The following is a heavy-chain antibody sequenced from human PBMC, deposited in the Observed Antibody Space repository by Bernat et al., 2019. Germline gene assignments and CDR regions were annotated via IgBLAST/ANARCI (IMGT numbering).Heavy chain of an antibody. D-gene: IGHD2-8*01. CDR3: ARGKYCTNGVCYFADY. J-gene: IGHJ4*02. Sequence: QVQLVESGGGVVQPGRSLRLSCAASGFTFSSYAIHWVRQAPGKGLGWVAVISYDGSNKYYADSVKGRFTISRDNSKNTLYLQMNSLRAEDTAVYYCARGKYCTNGVCYFADYWGQGTLVTVSS. CDR1: GFTFSSYA. V-gene: IGHV3-30-3*01. CDR2: ISYDGSNK.